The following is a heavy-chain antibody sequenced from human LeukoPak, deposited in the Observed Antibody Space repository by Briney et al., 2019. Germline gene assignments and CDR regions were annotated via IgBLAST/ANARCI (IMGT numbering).Heavy chain of an antibody. Sequence: ASVKVSCKASGYSFNDKYLHWVRQAPGQGLEWMGSINPNSGGTNYAQKFQGRVTMTRDTSISTAYMELSRLRSDDTAVYYCARDKSGSSGWYSYFDYWGQGTLVTVSS. CDR2: INPNSGGT. V-gene: IGHV1-2*02. J-gene: IGHJ4*02. CDR3: ARDKSGSSGWYSYFDY. D-gene: IGHD6-19*01. CDR1: GYSFNDKY.